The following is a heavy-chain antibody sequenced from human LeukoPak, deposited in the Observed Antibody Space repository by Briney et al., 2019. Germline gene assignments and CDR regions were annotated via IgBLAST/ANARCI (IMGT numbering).Heavy chain of an antibody. CDR2: IIPIFGTA. V-gene: IGHV1-69*13. CDR3: AIGPYYYDSSGYYDYFDY. J-gene: IGHJ4*02. Sequence: ASVKVSCKASGGTFSSYAISWVRQAPGQGLEWMGGIIPIFGTANFAQKFQGRVTITADESTSTAYMELSSLRSEDTAVYYCAIGPYYYDSSGYYDYFDYWGREPWSPSPQ. D-gene: IGHD3-22*01. CDR1: GGTFSSYA.